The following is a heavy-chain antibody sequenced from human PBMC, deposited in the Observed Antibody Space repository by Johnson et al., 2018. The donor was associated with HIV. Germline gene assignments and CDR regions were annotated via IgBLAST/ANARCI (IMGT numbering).Heavy chain of an antibody. Sequence: QVQLVESGGGVVQPGRSLRVSCAASGFTFRDYHMSWIRQAPGKGVEWLSYISGSGSIIYYADSVKGRVTISRDNAKNSLYLQMNSLRAEDTAVYYCARGRALRALDAFDIWGQGTMVTVSS. V-gene: IGHV3-11*01. J-gene: IGHJ3*02. CDR2: ISGSGSII. D-gene: IGHD4-17*01. CDR1: GFTFRDYH. CDR3: ARGRALRALDAFDI.